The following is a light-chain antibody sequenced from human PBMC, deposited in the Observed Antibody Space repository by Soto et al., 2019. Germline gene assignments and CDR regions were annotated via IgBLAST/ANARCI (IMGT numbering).Light chain of an antibody. V-gene: IGKV1D-17*01. CDR1: QDITTN. CDR2: AAS. CDR3: LQHNTYP. Sequence: NIPMTQSPSAMSASVGDRVTITCRARQDITTNLAWFQQKPGKVPKLLIHAASSLQSGVPSRFGASGSGTEFTLTISSLQPEDFAAYSCLQHNTYPFGGGTQVEIK. J-gene: IGKJ4*01.